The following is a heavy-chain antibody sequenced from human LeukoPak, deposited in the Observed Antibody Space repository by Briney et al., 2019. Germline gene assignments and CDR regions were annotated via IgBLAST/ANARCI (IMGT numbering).Heavy chain of an antibody. J-gene: IGHJ3*01. CDR1: GGSISSYY. V-gene: IGHV4-4*07. CDR3: ARQFLVGSTFHAFDL. D-gene: IGHD1-26*01. CDR2: IYTSGSN. Sequence: SETLSLTCTVSGGSISSYYWSWIRQPAGKGLEWIGRIYTSGSNNYNPSLESRVTMSVDTSKKQFSLKLTSVTAADMAVYFCARQFLVGSTFHAFDLWGQGTRVTVSS.